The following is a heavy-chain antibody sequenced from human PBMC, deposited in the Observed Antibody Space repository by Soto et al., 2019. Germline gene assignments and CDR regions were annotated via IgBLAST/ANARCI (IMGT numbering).Heavy chain of an antibody. D-gene: IGHD3-22*01. J-gene: IGHJ4*02. CDR2: IYYSGST. Sequence: SETLSLTCTVSGGSVSSGSYYWSWIRQPPGKGLEWIGYIYYSGSTNYNPSLKSRVTISVDTSKNQFSLKLSSVTAADTAVYYCARGVRYYDSSGYPAFDYWGQGTLVTVSS. V-gene: IGHV4-61*01. CDR3: ARGVRYYDSSGYPAFDY. CDR1: GGSVSSGSYY.